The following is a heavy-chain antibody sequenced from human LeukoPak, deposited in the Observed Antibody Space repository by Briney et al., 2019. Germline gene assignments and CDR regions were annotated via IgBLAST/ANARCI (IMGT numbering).Heavy chain of an antibody. CDR2: IYHSGST. V-gene: IGHV4-30-2*01. CDR3: ARLVGATKRPYAFDI. CDR1: GGSISSGGYY. J-gene: IGHJ3*02. D-gene: IGHD1-26*01. Sequence: SETLSLTCTVSGGSISSGGYYWSWIRQPPGKGLEWIGYIYHSGSTYYNPSLKSRVTISVDTSKNQFSLKLSSVTAADTAVYYCARLVGATKRPYAFDIWGQGTMVTVSS.